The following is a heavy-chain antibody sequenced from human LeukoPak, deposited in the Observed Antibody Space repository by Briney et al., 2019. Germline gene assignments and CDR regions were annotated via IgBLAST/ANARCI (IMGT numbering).Heavy chain of an antibody. D-gene: IGHD1-26*01. J-gene: IGHJ4*02. Sequence: GGPLRLSCAASGFTFSSYAMSWVRQAPGKGLEWVSAISGSGGSTYYADSVKGRFTISRDNSKNTLYLQMNSLRAEDTAVYYCAKDCRGPWIVGARGCYWGQGTLVTVSS. CDR2: ISGSGGST. CDR1: GFTFSSYA. V-gene: IGHV3-23*01. CDR3: AKDCRGPWIVGARGCY.